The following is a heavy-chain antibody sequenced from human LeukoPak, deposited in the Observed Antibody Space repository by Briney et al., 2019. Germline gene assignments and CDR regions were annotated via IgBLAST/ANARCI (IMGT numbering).Heavy chain of an antibody. CDR2: ISGSGGST. J-gene: IGHJ4*02. CDR3: AKGNSGYDSPLC. D-gene: IGHD5-12*01. CDR1: GFTFSSYA. Sequence: AGGSLRLSCAASGFTFSSYAMGWVRQAPGKGLEWVSAISGSGGSTYYADSVKGRFTISRDNSKNTLYVQMNSLRAEDTAVYYCAKGNSGYDSPLCWGQGTLVTVSS. V-gene: IGHV3-23*01.